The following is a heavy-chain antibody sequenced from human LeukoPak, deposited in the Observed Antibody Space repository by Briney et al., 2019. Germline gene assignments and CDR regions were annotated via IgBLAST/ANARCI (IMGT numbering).Heavy chain of an antibody. Sequence: ASVKVSCKVSGYTFTSYDINWVRQATGQGLEWMGWMNPNSGNTGYAQKFQGRVTMTRDTSISTAYMELSSLRSEDTAVYYCARGLRQEESRNYYYYMDVWGKGTTVTVSS. CDR2: MNPNSGNT. J-gene: IGHJ6*03. V-gene: IGHV1-8*01. CDR3: ARGLRQEESRNYYYYMDV. CDR1: GYTFTSYD.